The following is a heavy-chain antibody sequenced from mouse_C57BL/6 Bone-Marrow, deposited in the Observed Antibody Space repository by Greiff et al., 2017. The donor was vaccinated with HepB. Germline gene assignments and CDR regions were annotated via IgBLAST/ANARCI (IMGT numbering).Heavy chain of an antibody. CDR3: ARDRGYYSYYYAMDY. CDR2: INYDGSST. J-gene: IGHJ4*01. D-gene: IGHD1-1*01. CDR1: GFTFSDYY. Sequence: EVMLVESEGGLVQPGSSMKLSCTASGFTFSDYYMAWVRQVPEKGLEWVANINYDGSSTYYLDSLKSRFIISRDNAKNILYLQMRSLKSEDTATYYCARDRGYYSYYYAMDYWGQGTSVTVSS. V-gene: IGHV5-16*01.